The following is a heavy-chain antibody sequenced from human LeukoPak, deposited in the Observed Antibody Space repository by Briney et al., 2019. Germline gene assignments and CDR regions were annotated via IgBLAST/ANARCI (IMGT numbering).Heavy chain of an antibody. CDR2: INHSGST. CDR3: ATGGGIPGTTLWFAP. CDR1: GGSFSGYY. Sequence: SETLSLTCAVYGGSFSGYYWSWIRQPPGKGLEWIGEINHSGSTNYNPSLKSRVTISVDTSKNQFSLKLSSVTAADTAVYYCATGGGIPGTTLWFAPWGQGTLVTVSS. V-gene: IGHV4-34*01. D-gene: IGHD1-7*01. J-gene: IGHJ5*02.